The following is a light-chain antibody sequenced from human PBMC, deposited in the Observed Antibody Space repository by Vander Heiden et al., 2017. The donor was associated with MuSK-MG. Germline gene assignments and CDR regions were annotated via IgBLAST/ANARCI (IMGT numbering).Light chain of an antibody. J-gene: IGLJ2*01. CDR3: QVSDSSSDQGV. CDR1: NIGSKS. V-gene: IGLV3-21*02. Sequence: SYVLTQPPSVSVAPGQTARITCGGNNIGSKSVHWYQQKPGQAPVLVVVDDSDRPSGIPERFSGCNSGKTANTNTSRVEAGEEADDYWQVSDSSSDQGVFGGGTKLTVL. CDR2: DDS.